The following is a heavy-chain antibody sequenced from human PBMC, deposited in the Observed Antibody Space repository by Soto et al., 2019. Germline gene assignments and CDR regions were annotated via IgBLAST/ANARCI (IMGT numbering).Heavy chain of an antibody. J-gene: IGHJ4*02. Sequence: QVQLVQSGAEVKKPGASVSVSCEASGYIFTDYYLHWVQQAPGQGLEYMGWINPNTGGTKYAQKFQGRVTMTSGTLLLNWLTSDDTAVYYCARSLSTIGARLDYWGQGTLVTVSS. CDR1: GYIFTDYY. D-gene: IGHD6-6*01. CDR3: ARSLSTIGARLDY. CDR2: INPNTGGT. V-gene: IGHV1-2*02.